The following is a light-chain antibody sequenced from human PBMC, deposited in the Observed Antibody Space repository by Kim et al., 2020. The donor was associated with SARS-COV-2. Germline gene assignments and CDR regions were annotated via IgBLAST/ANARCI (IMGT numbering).Light chain of an antibody. CDR2: DVS. V-gene: IGLV2-14*03. J-gene: IGLJ2*01. CDR1: SSDVSAYKY. Sequence: GQSIGISGTETSSDVSAYKYVSWSQQNSGKAHKLRISDVSNWTSGVCNRFAGSKSGNTASLSISGLQTEDEADYYCSSYTTRSTFTFGGGTQLTVL. CDR3: SSYTTRSTFT.